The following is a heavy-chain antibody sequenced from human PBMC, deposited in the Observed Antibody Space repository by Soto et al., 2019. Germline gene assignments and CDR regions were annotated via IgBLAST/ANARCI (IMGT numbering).Heavy chain of an antibody. CDR2: IYYSGST. J-gene: IGHJ4*02. V-gene: IGHV4-39*01. CDR1: GGSISSSSYY. CDR3: ARVQWLALDH. D-gene: IGHD6-19*01. Sequence: SDTLSLTFNVSGGSISSSSYYWVFIRQPPGKGLEWIGSIYYSGSTYYNPSLKSRVTISVDTSKHQFSLKLSSVTAADTAVYYCARVQWLALDHWGQGTLVTVSS.